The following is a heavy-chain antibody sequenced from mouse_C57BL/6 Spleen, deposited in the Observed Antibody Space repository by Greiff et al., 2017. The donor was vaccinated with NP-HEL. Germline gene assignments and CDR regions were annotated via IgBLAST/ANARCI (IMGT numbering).Heavy chain of an antibody. Sequence: VQLQQPGAELVRPGSSVKLSCKASGYTFTSYWMPWVKQRPIQGLEWIGNIDPSDSESHYNQKFKDKATLTVDQYSSKAYMQLRSLTSESSAVYSCARSRDRGLFDYWGQGTTLTVSS. CDR3: ARSRDRGLFDY. V-gene: IGHV1-52*01. J-gene: IGHJ2*01. CDR2: IDPSDSES. D-gene: IGHD3-3*01. CDR1: GYTFTSYW.